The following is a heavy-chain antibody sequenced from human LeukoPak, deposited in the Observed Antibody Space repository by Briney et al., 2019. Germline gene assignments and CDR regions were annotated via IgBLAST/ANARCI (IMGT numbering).Heavy chain of an antibody. CDR2: MNPNSGNT. CDR3: ARVPGTTVTTSYYYYMDV. Sequence: ASVKVSCKASGYTFTSYDINWVRQATGQGLEWMGWMNPNSGNTGYAQKFQGRVTITRNTSISTAYMELSSLRSEDTAVYYCARVPGTTVTTSYYYYMDVWGKGTTVTVSS. D-gene: IGHD4-17*01. CDR1: GYTFTSYD. V-gene: IGHV1-8*03. J-gene: IGHJ6*03.